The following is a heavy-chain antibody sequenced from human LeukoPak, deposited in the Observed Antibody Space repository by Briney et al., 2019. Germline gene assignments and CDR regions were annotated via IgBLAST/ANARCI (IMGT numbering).Heavy chain of an antibody. CDR3: ARGGTYSYGSSDY. Sequence: KPGESLKISCKASGYRFTNYWIGWVRQMPGKGLEWMGIIHPGDSGTKYSPSFQDQVTMSFDESTTTAYLQWSSLRASDSAIYYWARGGTYSYGSSDYWGQGTLVTVSS. V-gene: IGHV5-51*01. CDR1: GYRFTNYW. CDR2: IHPGDSGT. J-gene: IGHJ4*02. D-gene: IGHD5-18*01.